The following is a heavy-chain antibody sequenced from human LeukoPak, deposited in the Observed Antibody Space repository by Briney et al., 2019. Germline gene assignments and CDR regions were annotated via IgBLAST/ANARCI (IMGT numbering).Heavy chain of an antibody. D-gene: IGHD1-26*01. CDR2: INSDGSST. V-gene: IGHV3-74*01. Sequence: GGSLRLSCAASGFTFRSYAMSWVRQAPGKGLVWVSRINSDGSSTSYADSAKGRFTISRDNAKNTLYLQMNSLRAEDTAVYYCARAFIVGINWFDPWGQGTLVTVSS. CDR3: ARAFIVGINWFDP. CDR1: GFTFRSYA. J-gene: IGHJ5*02.